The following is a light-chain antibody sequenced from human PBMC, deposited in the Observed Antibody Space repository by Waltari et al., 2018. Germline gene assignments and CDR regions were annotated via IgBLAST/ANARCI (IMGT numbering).Light chain of an antibody. Sequence: EIVMTQSPATLSVSPGERATLSCRASQSLNTNLAWYQQKPGQAPRLLIYGASTRVTGIPARFSGHGSGTDFTLTISSLQSEDFALYYCQQYNNWPPYTFAQGTKLEIK. V-gene: IGKV3-15*01. CDR2: GAS. J-gene: IGKJ2*01. CDR3: QQYNNWPPYT. CDR1: QSLNTN.